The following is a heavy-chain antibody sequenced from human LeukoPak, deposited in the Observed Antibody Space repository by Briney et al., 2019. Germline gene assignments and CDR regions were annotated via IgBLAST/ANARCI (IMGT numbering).Heavy chain of an antibody. D-gene: IGHD6-6*01. J-gene: IGHJ4*02. V-gene: IGHV4-34*01. CDR3: TRTYSSSSIDY. Sequence: SETLSLTCAVYGGSFSGYYWSWIRQPPGKGLEWIGEINHSGSTNYNPSLKSRVTISVATTKNQFSLKLSSVTAADTAVYYCTRTYSSSSIDYWGQGALVTVSS. CDR1: GGSFSGYY. CDR2: INHSGST.